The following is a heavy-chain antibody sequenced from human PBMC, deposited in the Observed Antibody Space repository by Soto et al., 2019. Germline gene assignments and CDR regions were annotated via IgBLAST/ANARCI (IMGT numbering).Heavy chain of an antibody. D-gene: IGHD2-15*01. Sequence: EVQLVESGGGLVQPGGSLRLSCAASGFTFSSYSMSWVRQAPGKGLEWVANIKQDGNDKFYVDSVKGRFTISRDNAKNSLFLQMNRLTAEATALYYWARVKSLAGPSWGQGTLVAVSS. CDR2: IKQDGNDK. CDR1: GFTFSSYS. J-gene: IGHJ5*02. CDR3: ARVKSLAGPS. V-gene: IGHV3-7*05.